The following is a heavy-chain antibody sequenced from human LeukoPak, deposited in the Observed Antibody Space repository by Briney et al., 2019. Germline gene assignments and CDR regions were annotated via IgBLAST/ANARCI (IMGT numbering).Heavy chain of an antibody. Sequence: SETLSLTCAVYGGSFSGYYWSWIRQPPGKGLEWIGEINHSGSTNYNPSLKSRVTISVDTSKNQFSLKLSSVTAADTAVYYCARFDCSGGSCYSGYWGQGTLVTVSS. J-gene: IGHJ4*02. CDR2: INHSGST. D-gene: IGHD2-15*01. CDR1: GGSFSGYY. V-gene: IGHV4-34*09. CDR3: ARFDCSGGSCYSGY.